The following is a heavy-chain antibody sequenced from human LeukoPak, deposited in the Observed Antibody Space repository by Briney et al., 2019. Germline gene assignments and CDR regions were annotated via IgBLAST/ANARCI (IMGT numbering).Heavy chain of an antibody. CDR3: ARGHTAMVTGDY. D-gene: IGHD5-18*01. CDR2: ISSSGSTI. J-gene: IGHJ4*02. Sequence: GGSLRLSCAASGFTFSSYEMNWVRQAPGKGLEWVSYISSSGSTIYYADSVKGRFTISRDNAKNSLYLQMNSLRAEDTAVYYCARGHTAMVTGDYWGQGTLVTVSS. CDR1: GFTFSSYE. V-gene: IGHV3-48*03.